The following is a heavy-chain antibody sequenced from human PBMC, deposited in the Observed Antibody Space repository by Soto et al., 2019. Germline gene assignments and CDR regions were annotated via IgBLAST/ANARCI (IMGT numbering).Heavy chain of an antibody. D-gene: IGHD2-15*01. CDR2: ISGSADRT. J-gene: IGHJ5*02. CDR3: ATAVVVGAWFEP. CDR1: GFTFITYA. Sequence: WGSLGISCATSGFTFITYAMTWVGQAPGKGLDLVAAISGSADRTYYADSVKGRFTISRDNSKDTQYLQMNSLRADDTAVYYCATAVVVGAWFEPWGQGTMVTVSS. V-gene: IGHV3-23*01.